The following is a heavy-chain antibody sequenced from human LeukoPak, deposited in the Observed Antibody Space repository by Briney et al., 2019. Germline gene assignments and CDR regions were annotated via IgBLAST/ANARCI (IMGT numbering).Heavy chain of an antibody. CDR2: ISNSGST. CDR1: GGSIGGNSY. CDR3: ARSRIVATMPFDWFDP. Sequence: KPSETLSLTCTVSGGSIGGNSYWSWIRQPPGKGPAWIGHISNSGSTYYSPSLSSRVTISLDTSKNQFSLKLSSVTAADTAVYYCARSRIVATMPFDWFDPWGQGTLVTVSS. D-gene: IGHD5-12*01. V-gene: IGHV4-61*01. J-gene: IGHJ5*02.